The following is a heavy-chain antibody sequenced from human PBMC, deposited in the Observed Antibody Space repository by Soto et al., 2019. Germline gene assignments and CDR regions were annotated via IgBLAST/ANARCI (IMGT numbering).Heavy chain of an antibody. J-gene: IGHJ4*02. D-gene: IGHD4-17*01. CDR3: ARGVTTVTTIDY. CDR1: GGSISSGGYS. CDR2: IYHSGST. V-gene: IGHV4-30-2*01. Sequence: QLQLQESGSGLVKPSQTLSLTCAVSGGSISSGGYSWSWIRQPPGKGLEWIGYIYHSGSTYYNPSLKSRVTIAVDRSKNQFPLKLSSVTAADTAVYYCARGVTTVTTIDYWGQGTLVTVSS.